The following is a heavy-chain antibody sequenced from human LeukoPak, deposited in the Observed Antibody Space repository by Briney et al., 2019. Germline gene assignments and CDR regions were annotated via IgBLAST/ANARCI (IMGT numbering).Heavy chain of an antibody. CDR1: GFTFDDYA. D-gene: IGHD6-13*01. Sequence: GGSLRLSCAASGFTFDDYAIHWVRQAPGKGLEWVSCISWNSGSIGYADSVKGRFTISRDNAKNSLYLQMNSLRAEDTALYYCAKSRGSNWPRYFDLWGRGTLITVSS. V-gene: IGHV3-9*01. CDR2: ISWNSGSI. CDR3: AKSRGSNWPRYFDL. J-gene: IGHJ2*01.